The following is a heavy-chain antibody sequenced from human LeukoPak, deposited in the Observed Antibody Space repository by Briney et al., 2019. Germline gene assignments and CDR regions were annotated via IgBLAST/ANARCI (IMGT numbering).Heavy chain of an antibody. CDR2: ISSSSSTI. CDR1: GFTFSSYS. Sequence: PGGSLRLSCAASGFTFSSYSMNWVRQAPGKGREWVSYISSSSSTIYYADSVKGRFTISRDNSKNTLYLQMNSLRAEDTAVYYCARDAKWGFDAFDIWGQGTMGTVFS. J-gene: IGHJ3*02. V-gene: IGHV3-48*01. D-gene: IGHD7-27*01. CDR3: ARDAKWGFDAFDI.